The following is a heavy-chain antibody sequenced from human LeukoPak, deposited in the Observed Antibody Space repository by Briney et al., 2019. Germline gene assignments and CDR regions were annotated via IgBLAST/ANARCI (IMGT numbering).Heavy chain of an antibody. D-gene: IGHD4-23*01. CDR1: GFSLTHDA. CDR3: AADRWPGAPDYLDS. Sequence: GASLRLSCAASGFSLTHDAIHWVRQAPGKGLEWVAVASKDGVTKFYRDSVNGRFTISTDSSKNTVYLQMTGLGSEDTAIYYCAADRWPGAPDYLDSWGQGALVTVSS. CDR2: ASKDGVTK. V-gene: IGHV3-30*03. J-gene: IGHJ4*02.